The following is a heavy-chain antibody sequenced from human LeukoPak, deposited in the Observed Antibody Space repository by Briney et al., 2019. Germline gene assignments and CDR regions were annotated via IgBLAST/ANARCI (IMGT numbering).Heavy chain of an antibody. J-gene: IGHJ5*02. V-gene: IGHV4-39*01. D-gene: IGHD2-8*01. CDR2: IYYSGST. CDR1: GGSISGSSYF. CDR3: ARVGKYVNWFDP. Sequence: PSETLSLTCIVSGGSISGSSYFWGWIRQPPGKGLEWIGSIYYSGSTYYNPSLKSRVTISVDTSKNQFSLKLSSVTAADTAVYYCARVGKYVNWFDPWGQGTLVTVSS.